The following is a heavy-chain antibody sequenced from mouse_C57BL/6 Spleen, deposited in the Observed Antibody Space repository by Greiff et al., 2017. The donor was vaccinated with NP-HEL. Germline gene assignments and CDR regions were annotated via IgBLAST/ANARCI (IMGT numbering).Heavy chain of an antibody. J-gene: IGHJ4*01. V-gene: IGHV1-62-2*01. D-gene: IGHD2-3*01. CDR2: FYPGSGSI. Sequence: QVQLHPSGAGMVKPGASVKLSCKASGYTFTEYTIHWVKQRSGQGLEWIGWFYPGSGSIKYNEKFKDKATLTADKSSSTVYMELSRLTSEDSAVYFCARHDDGYYVGYAMDYWGQGTSVTVSS. CDR1: GYTFTEYT. CDR3: ARHDDGYYVGYAMDY.